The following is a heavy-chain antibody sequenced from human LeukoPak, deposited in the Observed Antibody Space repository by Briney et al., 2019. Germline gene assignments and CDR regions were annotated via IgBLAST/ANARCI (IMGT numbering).Heavy chain of an antibody. CDR2: IYYSGST. D-gene: IGHD3-9*01. CDR1: GGSISSYY. V-gene: IGHV4-59*01. Sequence: SSETLSLTCTVSGGSISSYYWSWIRQPPGKGLEWIGYIYYSGSTNYNPSLKSRVTISVDTSKNQFSLKLSSVTAADTAVYYCARDYYDILTGYSNFDYWGQGTLVTVSS. J-gene: IGHJ4*02. CDR3: ARDYYDILTGYSNFDY.